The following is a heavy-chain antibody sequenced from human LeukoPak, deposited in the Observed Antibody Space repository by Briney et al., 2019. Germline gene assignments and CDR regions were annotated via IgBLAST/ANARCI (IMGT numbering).Heavy chain of an antibody. CDR2: IYPGDSDT. CDR3: ARHPNYYDSSGYPIEAFDI. J-gene: IGHJ3*02. D-gene: IGHD3-22*01. V-gene: IGHV5-51*01. CDR1: GYSFTSYW. Sequence: GESPKISCKGSGYSFTSYWIGWVRQMPGKGLEWMGIIYPGDSDTRYSPSFQGQVTISADKSISTAYLQWSSLKASDTAMYYCARHPNYYDSSGYPIEAFDIWGQGTMVTVSS.